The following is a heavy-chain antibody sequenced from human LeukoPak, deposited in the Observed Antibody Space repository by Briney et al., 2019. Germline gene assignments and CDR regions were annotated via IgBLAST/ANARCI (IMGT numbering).Heavy chain of an antibody. CDR3: ARPVPSRLGWFDP. J-gene: IGHJ5*02. Sequence: PSETLSLTCSVSGGSISSSNYYWGWIRQPPGKGLEWIGSIYYSGSTYYNPSLKSRVTKSVDTSKNQFSLKLSSVTAADTAVYYCARPVPSRLGWFDPWGQGTLVTVSS. CDR1: GGSISSSNYY. D-gene: IGHD1-1*01. CDR2: IYYSGST. V-gene: IGHV4-39*01.